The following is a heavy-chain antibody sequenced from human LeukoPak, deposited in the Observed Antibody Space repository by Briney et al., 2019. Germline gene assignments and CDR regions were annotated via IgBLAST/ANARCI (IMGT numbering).Heavy chain of an antibody. Sequence: TGGTLRLSCAASGFTFSSYGMHWVRQAPGKGLEWVAVISYDGSNKYYTDSVKGRFTISRDNSKNTLYLQMNSLRAEDTAVYYCAKGALGVMVRGVYFDYWGQGTLVTVSS. CDR2: ISYDGSNK. V-gene: IGHV3-30*18. D-gene: IGHD3-10*01. J-gene: IGHJ4*02. CDR1: GFTFSSYG. CDR3: AKGALGVMVRGVYFDY.